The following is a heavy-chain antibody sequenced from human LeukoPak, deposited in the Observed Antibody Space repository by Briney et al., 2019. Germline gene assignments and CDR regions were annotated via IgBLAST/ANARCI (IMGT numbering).Heavy chain of an antibody. Sequence: SVKVSCKASGGTFSSYAISWVRQAPGQGLEWMGGIIPIFGTANYAQKFQGRVTITAEESTSTAYMELSRLRSEDTAVYYCARSTTPVRRYRPRFDYWGQGTLDTVSS. D-gene: IGHD5-18*01. CDR2: IIPIFGTA. J-gene: IGHJ4*02. CDR1: GGTFSSYA. CDR3: ARSTTPVRRYRPRFDY. V-gene: IGHV1-69*13.